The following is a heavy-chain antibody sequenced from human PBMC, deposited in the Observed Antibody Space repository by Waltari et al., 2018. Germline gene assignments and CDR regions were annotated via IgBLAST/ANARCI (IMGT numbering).Heavy chain of an antibody. Sequence: QVHVVESGGGVVESGTTQRIACPASVSTIQDFAMHWDRQAPGQGREWVSVISSDGTNKYYADSVKGRFTISRDNSGGTLYLQMNSLRPQDTAIYFCARGDCSSTSCYSLESWGHGTLVTVS. CDR1: VSTIQDFA. CDR3: ARGDCSSTSCYSLES. V-gene: IGHV3-30*01. J-gene: IGHJ1*01. CDR2: ISSDGTNK. D-gene: IGHD2-2*01.